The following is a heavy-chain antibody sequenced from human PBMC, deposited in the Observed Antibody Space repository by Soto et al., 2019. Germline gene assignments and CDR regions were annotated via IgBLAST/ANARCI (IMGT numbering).Heavy chain of an antibody. J-gene: IGHJ4*02. CDR3: MRGGWGDSPIDY. Sequence: ASVKVSCTTSGYTFSAYYVHWARLAPGRGFQWLGWINPSNEITAFSQFFQGRVTMTRDTSTNTVHMELNSLTSDDTAVYYCMRGGWGDSPIDYWGQGTQVTVSS. CDR1: GYTFSAYY. D-gene: IGHD2-15*01. V-gene: IGHV1-2*02. CDR2: INPSNEIT.